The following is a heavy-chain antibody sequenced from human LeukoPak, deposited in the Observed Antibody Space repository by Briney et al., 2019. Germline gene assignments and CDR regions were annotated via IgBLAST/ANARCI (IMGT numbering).Heavy chain of an antibody. J-gene: IGHJ4*02. V-gene: IGHV1-18*01. D-gene: IGHD4-11*01. CDR2: ISAYNGNT. Sequence: ASVKVSCKASGYTVTSYGISWVRQAPGQGLEWMGWISAYNGNTNYAQKLQGRVTMTTDTSTSKAYMKLRSLRSDDTAVYYCARDAVRTTVTYDYWGQGTLVTVSS. CDR1: GYTVTSYG. CDR3: ARDAVRTTVTYDY.